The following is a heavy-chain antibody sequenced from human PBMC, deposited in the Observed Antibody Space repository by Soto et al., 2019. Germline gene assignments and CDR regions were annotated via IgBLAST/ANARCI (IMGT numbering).Heavy chain of an antibody. D-gene: IGHD3-3*01. V-gene: IGHV2-5*02. CDR1: GFSLSTSGVG. CDR3: AHSRTTYDFWSGYYTPWFDP. Sequence: QITLKESGPTLVKPTQTLTLTCTFSGFSLSTSGVGVGWIRQPPGKALEWLALIYWDDDKRYSPSLKSTLTITKDTSKNQVVLTMTNMDPVDTATYYCAHSRTTYDFWSGYYTPWFDPWGQGTLVTVSS. CDR2: IYWDDDK. J-gene: IGHJ5*02.